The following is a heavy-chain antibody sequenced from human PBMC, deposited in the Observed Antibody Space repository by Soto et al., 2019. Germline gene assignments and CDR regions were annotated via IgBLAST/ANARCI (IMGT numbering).Heavy chain of an antibody. J-gene: IGHJ3*02. CDR2: IKEDGSVK. Sequence: EVQVVESGGGLVQPGGSLRLSCAAIGFSLRSDWMAWVRQIPGQGLEFVANIKEDGSVKNYVDSVKGRFSISRDNDKNSLYLQMNSLRAEDTAVYYCGTDRWGGAFDMWGQGRTVTVSS. V-gene: IGHV3-7*01. CDR3: GTDRWGGAFDM. CDR1: GFSLRSDW. D-gene: IGHD3-10*01.